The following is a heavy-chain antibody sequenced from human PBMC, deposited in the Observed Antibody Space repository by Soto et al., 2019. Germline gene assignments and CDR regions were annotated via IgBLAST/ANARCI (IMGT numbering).Heavy chain of an antibody. Sequence: SETLSLTCTVSGGSISSGGYYWSWIRQHPGKGLEWIGYIYYSGSTYYNPPLKSRVTISVDTSKNQFSLKLSSVTAADTAVYYCPRENGSGSQSNWGQGTLVTVSS. CDR1: GGSISSGGYY. D-gene: IGHD3-10*01. J-gene: IGHJ4*02. CDR2: IYYSGST. V-gene: IGHV4-31*03. CDR3: PRENGSGSQSN.